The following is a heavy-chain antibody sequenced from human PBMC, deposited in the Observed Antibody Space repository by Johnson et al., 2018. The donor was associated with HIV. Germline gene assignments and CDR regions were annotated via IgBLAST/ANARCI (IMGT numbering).Heavy chain of an antibody. CDR1: GFSFSNYY. Sequence: QVQLVESGGGLVKPGGSLRLSCAASGFSFSNYYMSWIRQAPGEGLNWISYISSSGSTIYYADSVKGRFTISRDNAKNSLYLQMNSLRAEDTAVYYCARGDMFSRTWPEAFDIWGQGRVVTVSS. V-gene: IGHV3-11*01. D-gene: IGHD3-10*02. CDR2: ISSSGSTI. J-gene: IGHJ3*02. CDR3: ARGDMFSRTWPEAFDI.